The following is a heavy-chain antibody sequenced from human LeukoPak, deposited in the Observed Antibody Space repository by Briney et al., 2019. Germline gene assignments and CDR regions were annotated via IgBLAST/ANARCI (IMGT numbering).Heavy chain of an antibody. CDR1: GYTFSTYG. CDR3: AREKTRLAAGDAFDI. CDR2: ISTYNGNT. Sequence: ASVRVSCKPSGYTFSTYGISWVRQAPGQGLEWMGWISTYNGNTYYALKLQGRVTMTTDTSTSTAYMELRSLRSDDTAVYYCAREKTRLAAGDAFDIWGQGTMDTVSS. V-gene: IGHV1-18*01. J-gene: IGHJ3*02. D-gene: IGHD6-13*01.